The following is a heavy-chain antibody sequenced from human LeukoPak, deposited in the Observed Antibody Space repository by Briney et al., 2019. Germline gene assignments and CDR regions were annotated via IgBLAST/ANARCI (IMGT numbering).Heavy chain of an antibody. J-gene: IGHJ6*02. Sequence: GGSLRLSCAASGFTFNNFAMSWVRQAPGKGLEWVSGISGSGSTTYYADSVKGRFTISRDNSKNTLYLQMISLRAEDTAVYYCAKAQGIAVAMNYYYYYGMDVWGQGTTVTVSS. V-gene: IGHV3-23*01. CDR3: AKAQGIAVAMNYYYYYGMDV. CDR1: GFTFNNFA. D-gene: IGHD6-19*01. CDR2: ISGSGSTT.